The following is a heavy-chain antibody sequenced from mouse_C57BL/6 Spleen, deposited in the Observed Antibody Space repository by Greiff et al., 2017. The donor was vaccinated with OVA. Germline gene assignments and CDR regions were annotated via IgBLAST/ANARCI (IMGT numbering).Heavy chain of an antibody. CDR2: ISYDGSN. CDR1: GYSITSGYY. D-gene: IGHD2-2*01. V-gene: IGHV3-6*01. J-gene: IGHJ3*01. CDR3: ASSDGYDWFAY. Sequence: EVKLMESGPGLVKPSQSLSLTCSVTGYSITSGYYWNWIRQFPGNKLEWMGYISYDGSNNYNPSLKNRISITRDTSKNQFFLKLNSVTTEDTATYYCASSDGYDWFAYWGQGTLVTVSA.